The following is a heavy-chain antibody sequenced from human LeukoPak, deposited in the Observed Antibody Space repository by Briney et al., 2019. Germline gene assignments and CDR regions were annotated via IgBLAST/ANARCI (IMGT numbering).Heavy chain of an antibody. CDR3: AREEYSSSEFDP. CDR1: GGSFSGYY. CDR2: INHSGST. V-gene: IGHV4-34*01. Sequence: SETLSLTCAVYGGSFSGYYWSWIRQPPGKGLEWIGEINHSGSTNYNPSLKSRVTISVDTSKNQFSLKLSSVTAADTAVYYCAREEYSSSEFDPWGQGTLVTVSS. J-gene: IGHJ5*02. D-gene: IGHD6-13*01.